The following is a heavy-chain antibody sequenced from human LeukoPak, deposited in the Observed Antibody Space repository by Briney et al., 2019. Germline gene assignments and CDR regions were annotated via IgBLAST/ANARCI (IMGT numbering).Heavy chain of an antibody. CDR1: GGTFSSYA. CDR2: IIPIRGIA. J-gene: IGHJ5*02. Sequence: SVKVSCKASGGTFSSYAISWVRQAPGQGLEWMGRIIPIRGIANYAQKFQRRVTITADKSTSTAYMELSSLRSEDTAVYYCARTSYCSGGSCYWFDPWGQGTLVTVSS. CDR3: ARTSYCSGGSCYWFDP. V-gene: IGHV1-69*04. D-gene: IGHD2-15*01.